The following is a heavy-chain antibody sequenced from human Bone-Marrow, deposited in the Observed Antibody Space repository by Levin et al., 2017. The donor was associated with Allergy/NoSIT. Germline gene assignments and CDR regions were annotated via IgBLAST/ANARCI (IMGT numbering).Heavy chain of an antibody. CDR1: GFTFSTYA. CDR3: AKEMVSYCSSAACYMPDY. CDR2: ISGSGGRT. D-gene: IGHD2-2*02. V-gene: IGHV3-23*01. Sequence: SCAASGFTFSTYAMSWVRQAPGKGLEWVSAISGSGGRTYYADSVKGRFTISRDNSKNTLYLQMNSLRAEDTAVYYCAKEMVSYCSSAACYMPDYWGQGTLVTVSS. J-gene: IGHJ4*02.